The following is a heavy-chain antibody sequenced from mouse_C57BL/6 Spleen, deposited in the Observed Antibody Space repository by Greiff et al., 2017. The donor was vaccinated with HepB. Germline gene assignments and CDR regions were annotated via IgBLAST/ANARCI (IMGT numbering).Heavy chain of an antibody. CDR1: GYAFSSYW. CDR3: ARNLYYSNYGGYFDV. D-gene: IGHD2-5*01. V-gene: IGHV1-80*01. CDR2: IYPGDGDT. J-gene: IGHJ1*03. Sequence: VQLQKSGAELVKPGASVKISCKASGYAFSSYWMNWVKQRPGKALEWIGQIYPGDGDTNYNGKFKGKATLTADKSSSTAYMQLSSLTSEDSAVYFCARNLYYSNYGGYFDVWGTGTTVTVSS.